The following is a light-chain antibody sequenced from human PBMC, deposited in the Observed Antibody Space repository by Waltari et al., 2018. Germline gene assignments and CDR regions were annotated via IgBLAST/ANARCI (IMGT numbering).Light chain of an antibody. CDR3: AAWDDTLSDPWV. J-gene: IGLJ3*02. Sequence: QSVLTQPPSASGTPGQRVTIPCSGSGSNLGSNYVFWYQHLPGTAPKLLIYRDNQRPSGVPDRFSGSKTGTSASLAISGLRSEDEADYYCAAWDDTLSDPWVFGGGTKLTVL. CDR2: RDN. V-gene: IGLV1-47*01. CDR1: GSNLGSNY.